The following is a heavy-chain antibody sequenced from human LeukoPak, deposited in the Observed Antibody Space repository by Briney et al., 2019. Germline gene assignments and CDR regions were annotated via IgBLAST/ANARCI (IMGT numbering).Heavy chain of an antibody. CDR2: IYYSGST. V-gene: IGHV4-59*08. J-gene: IGHJ4*02. D-gene: IGHD2-2*01. Sequence: PSETLSLTCTVSGGSISTFYWSWIRQPPGKGLEWIGHIYYSGSTNYNPSLKSRVTMSVDTSENQFSLKLRSVTAADTAVYYCARRCSSTSCSFDYWGQGILVTVSS. CDR1: GGSISTFY. CDR3: ARRCSSTSCSFDY.